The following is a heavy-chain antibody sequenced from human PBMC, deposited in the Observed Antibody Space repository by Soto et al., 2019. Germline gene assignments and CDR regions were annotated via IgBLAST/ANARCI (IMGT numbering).Heavy chain of an antibody. D-gene: IGHD2-15*01. V-gene: IGHV4-30-2*01. CDR1: GGSISSDGYS. J-gene: IGHJ6*02. Sequence: QLQLQEYGSGLVKPSQTLSLTCAVSGGSISSDGYSWSWIREPPGKGLEWIGYIYHSGSTYYNPSLKSRVTISVDRSKNQFSLKLSSVTAADTAVYYCARGVGDVWGQGTTVTVSS. CDR2: IYHSGST. CDR3: ARGVGDV.